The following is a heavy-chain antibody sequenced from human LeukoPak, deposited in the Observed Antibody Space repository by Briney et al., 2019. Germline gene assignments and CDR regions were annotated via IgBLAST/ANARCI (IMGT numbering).Heavy chain of an antibody. J-gene: IGHJ4*02. D-gene: IGHD3-16*01. CDR2: ISGSSSYI. V-gene: IGHV3-21*01. CDR3: ARVIVFMSTGPHLDY. Sequence: GGSLRLSCAASGFTFSSYTINWVRQAPGKGLEWVSSISGSSSYIYYADSVKGRFTISRDNAKNSLYLQMNSLRAEDTAVYYCARVIVFMSTGPHLDYWGQGTLAIVSS. CDR1: GFTFSSYT.